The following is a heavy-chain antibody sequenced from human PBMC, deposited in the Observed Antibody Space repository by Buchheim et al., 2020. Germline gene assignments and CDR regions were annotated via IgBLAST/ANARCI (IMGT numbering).Heavy chain of an antibody. V-gene: IGHV3-48*01. Sequence: EVQLVESGGGLVQPGGSLRLSCAASGFTFSSYSMNWVRQAPGKGLEWVSYISSSSSTIYYADSVKGRFIISRANAKNSLYLQMNSLRAEDTAVYYCASPGRGGARYYYYGMDVWGQGTT. CDR2: ISSSSSTI. D-gene: IGHD1-1*01. CDR3: ASPGRGGARYYYYGMDV. J-gene: IGHJ6*02. CDR1: GFTFSSYS.